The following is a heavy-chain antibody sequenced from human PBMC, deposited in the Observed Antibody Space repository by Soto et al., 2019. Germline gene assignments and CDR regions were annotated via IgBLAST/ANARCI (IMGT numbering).Heavy chain of an antibody. CDR3: ARASIDNGYYRNAFAM. Sequence: ASVKVSCKASGYTFTNYYMHWVRQAPGQGLKWMGIINPTSGSTTYAQKFQGRVTMTRDTSTGTVYMELSSLRSEDTAVYYCARASIDNGYYRNAFAMWGQGTKVTVSS. CDR1: GYTFTNYY. J-gene: IGHJ3*02. V-gene: IGHV1-46*03. D-gene: IGHD5-18*01. CDR2: INPTSGST.